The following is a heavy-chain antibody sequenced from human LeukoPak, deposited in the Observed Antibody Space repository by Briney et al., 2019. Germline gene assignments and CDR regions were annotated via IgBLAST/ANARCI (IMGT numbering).Heavy chain of an antibody. J-gene: IGHJ6*03. D-gene: IGHD2/OR15-2a*01. V-gene: IGHV3-64*01. Sequence: GGSLRLSCAASGFTFCSYAMHCVRQAPGKGLEYVSAISSNGGSTYYANSVKGRFTISRDNSKNTLYLQMGSLRAEDMAVYYCARSEFLYYYYMDVWGKGTTVTVSS. CDR2: ISSNGGST. CDR3: ARSEFLYYYYMDV. CDR1: GFTFCSYA.